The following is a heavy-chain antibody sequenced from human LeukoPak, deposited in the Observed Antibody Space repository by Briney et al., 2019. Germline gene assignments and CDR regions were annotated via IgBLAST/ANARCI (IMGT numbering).Heavy chain of an antibody. CDR2: IYYSGST. D-gene: IGHD4-11*01. Sequence: SETLSLTCTVSGGSISSYYWSWIRQPPGKGLEWIGYIYYSGSTNYNPSLKGRVTISVDTSKNQFSLKLSSVTAADTAVYYCARDYSNLNWFDPWGQGTLVTVSS. CDR1: GGSISSYY. CDR3: ARDYSNLNWFDP. V-gene: IGHV4-59*01. J-gene: IGHJ5*02.